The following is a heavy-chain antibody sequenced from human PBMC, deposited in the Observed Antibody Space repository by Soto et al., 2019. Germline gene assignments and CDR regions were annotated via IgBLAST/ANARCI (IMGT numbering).Heavy chain of an antibody. Sequence: QVQLVQSGPEVKKTGSSMKVSCKASGGPFRGYGLNWVRQAPGQGLEWIGGIIPNFGAPNYAQKFQGRVSITADEVTTTISMELKGLRSEDTAVYYCATPARDFYGPFYQHSGLDVWGQGTRLTVSS. CDR2: IIPNFGAP. CDR1: GGPFRGYG. J-gene: IGHJ6*02. CDR3: ATPARDFYGPFYQHSGLDV. D-gene: IGHD3-16*01. V-gene: IGHV1-69*01.